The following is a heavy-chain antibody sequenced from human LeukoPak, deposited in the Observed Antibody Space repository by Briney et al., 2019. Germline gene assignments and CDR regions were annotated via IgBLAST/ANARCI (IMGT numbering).Heavy chain of an antibody. J-gene: IGHJ4*02. CDR2: FCTTGST. CDR1: GGAISRWC. CDR3: ATGAGDFDH. D-gene: IGHD1-14*01. Sequence: SETLSLTCTVSGGAISRWCWSWLRQPAGKGLEWIGRFCTTGSTNYNPSLKSRVTMSVDTSKNQFSLNLISVTAAGTAVYYCATGAGDFDHWGQGILVTVSS. V-gene: IGHV4-4*07.